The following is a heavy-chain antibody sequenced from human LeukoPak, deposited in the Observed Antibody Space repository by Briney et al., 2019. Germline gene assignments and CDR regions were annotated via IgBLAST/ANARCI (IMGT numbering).Heavy chain of an antibody. D-gene: IGHD3-3*01. Sequence: GGSLRLSCAASGFTFSNDWMSWVRQAPGKGLEWGANIKQDGSEKYYVDSVKGRFTISRDNAKNSLYLQMNSLRAEDTAVYYCASPEWLPDSFDIWGQGTMVTVSS. CDR2: IKQDGSEK. CDR3: ASPEWLPDSFDI. V-gene: IGHV3-7*01. J-gene: IGHJ3*02. CDR1: GFTFSNDW.